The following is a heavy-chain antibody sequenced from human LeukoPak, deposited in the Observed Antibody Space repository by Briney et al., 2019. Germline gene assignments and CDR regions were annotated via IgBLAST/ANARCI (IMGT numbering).Heavy chain of an antibody. CDR3: ARGSYCSSTSCYSSCYMDV. CDR1: SESFSGYF. J-gene: IGHJ6*03. D-gene: IGHD2-2*01. CDR2: INHSGST. V-gene: IGHV4-34*01. Sequence: SETLSLTCAIYSESFSGYFWSWIRQPPGKGLEWIGVINHSGSTNYNPSLKSRVTISVDTSKNQFSLKLSSVTAADTAVYYCARGSYCSSTSCYSSCYMDVWGKGTTVTVSS.